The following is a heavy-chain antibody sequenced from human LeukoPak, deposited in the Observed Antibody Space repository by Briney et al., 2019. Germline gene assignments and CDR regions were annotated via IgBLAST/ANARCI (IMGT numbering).Heavy chain of an antibody. CDR2: IKQDGSEK. D-gene: IGHD3-22*01. CDR1: GFTFSSYW. CDR3: ARGSSPNKYYYDSSGYSY. Sequence: PGGSLRLSCAASGFTFSSYWMSWVRQAPGKGLEWVANIKQDGSEKNYVDSVKGRFTISRDNAKNSLYLQMNSLRAEDTAVYYCARGSSPNKYYYDSSGYSYWGQGTLVTVSS. J-gene: IGHJ4*02. V-gene: IGHV3-7*01.